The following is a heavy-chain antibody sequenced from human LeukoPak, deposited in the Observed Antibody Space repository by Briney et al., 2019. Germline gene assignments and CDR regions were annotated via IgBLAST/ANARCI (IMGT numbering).Heavy chain of an antibody. V-gene: IGHV4-31*03. J-gene: IGHJ5*02. Sequence: PSETLSLNCSVSGGSISSGGYYWNWIRQHPGKGLEWIGYIYRSGSTNYNPSLKSRVTISVDTSKNQFSLKLNSVTAADTAVYYCARDGRYCSTTSCQGWFDPWGQGTLVTVSS. CDR1: GGSISSGGYY. D-gene: IGHD2-2*01. CDR2: IYRSGST. CDR3: ARDGRYCSTTSCQGWFDP.